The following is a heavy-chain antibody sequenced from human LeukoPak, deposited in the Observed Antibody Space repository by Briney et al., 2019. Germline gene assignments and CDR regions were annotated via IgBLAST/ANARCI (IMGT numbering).Heavy chain of an antibody. CDR2: ISGSGGST. V-gene: IGHV3-23*01. CDR3: AKNWYYYDSSGYYISREYYFDY. D-gene: IGHD3-22*01. J-gene: IGHJ4*02. CDR1: GFTFSSYE. Sequence: GGSLRLSCAASGFTFSSYEMNWVRQAPGKGLEWVSAISGSGGSTYYADSVKGRFTISRDNSKNTLYLQMNSLRAEDTAVYYCAKNWYYYDSSGYYISREYYFDYWGQGTLVTVSS.